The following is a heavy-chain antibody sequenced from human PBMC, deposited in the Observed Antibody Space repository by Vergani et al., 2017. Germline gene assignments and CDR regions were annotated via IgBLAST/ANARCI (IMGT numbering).Heavy chain of an antibody. V-gene: IGHV1-2*02. CDR1: GYIFTGYY. J-gene: IGHJ3*02. Sequence: QVQHVQSGAEVKKPGASMKVSCKTSGYIFTGYYMHWVRLAPGQGLEWMGVTNPKSGDTKYAQKFQGRVTMTSGASINTAYMELSRLRGDDTAVYYCARGYHFD. D-gene: IGHD2-15*01. CDR3: ARGYHFD. CDR2: TNPKSGDT.